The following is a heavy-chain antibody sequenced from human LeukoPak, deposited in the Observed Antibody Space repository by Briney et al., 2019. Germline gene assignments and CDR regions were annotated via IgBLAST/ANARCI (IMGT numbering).Heavy chain of an antibody. CDR1: GFTFTSCT. CDR2: IRGSGDNT. D-gene: IGHD1-1*01. J-gene: IGHJ4*02. Sequence: GGPLRLSCAASGFTFTSCTMSWVRKAPGKGLEWVSDIRGSGDNTYYADSVKSRFTISRDNSKNTLYLQMSSLRAEDTAVYFCAKGGSYRVQPYFDYWGQGALVTVCS. V-gene: IGHV3-23*01. CDR3: AKGGSYRVQPYFDY.